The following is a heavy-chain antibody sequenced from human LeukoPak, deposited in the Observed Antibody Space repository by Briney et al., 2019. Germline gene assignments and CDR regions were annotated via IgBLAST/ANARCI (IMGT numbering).Heavy chain of an antibody. CDR1: GGSIRRSHW. V-gene: IGHV4-4*02. Sequence: SGTLSLTCAVSGGSIRRSHWWSWVRQPPGKGLEWLAEIYNSGSTNYNPSLKSRLTISEDKSKNQSSLKLSSVTAADTAVYYCARVTYDNWFDPWGQGILVTVSS. CDR3: ARVTYDNWFDP. J-gene: IGHJ5*02. CDR2: IYNSGST.